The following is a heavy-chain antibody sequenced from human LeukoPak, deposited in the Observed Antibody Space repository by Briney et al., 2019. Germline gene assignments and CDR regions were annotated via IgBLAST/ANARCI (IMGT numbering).Heavy chain of an antibody. Sequence: GGSLRLSCAASGFTFSSHWMHWVRQAPGKGLVWVSGISTDGSRPRNADSVNGRFTISRDNAKNTLYLQMNSLRAEDTAVYFCVRDGQGSTPLDYWGQGTLVTVSS. CDR1: GFTFSSHW. J-gene: IGHJ4*02. CDR3: VRDGQGSTPLDY. CDR2: ISTDGSRP. V-gene: IGHV3-74*01. D-gene: IGHD1-26*01.